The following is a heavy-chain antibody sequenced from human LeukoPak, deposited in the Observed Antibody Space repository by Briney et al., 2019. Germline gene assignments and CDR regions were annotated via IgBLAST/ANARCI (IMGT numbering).Heavy chain of an antibody. CDR2: VSGSGSTV. CDR3: VRQFAS. Sequence: GGSLRLSCAASGFTFGDHIMNWVRQLPGKRLEWVAYVSGSGSTVYYADSVKGRFTVSRDNGKSSLYLQMSSLRVEDTALYYCVRQFASWGQGTLVTVSS. V-gene: IGHV3-48*01. J-gene: IGHJ4*02. CDR1: GFTFGDHI.